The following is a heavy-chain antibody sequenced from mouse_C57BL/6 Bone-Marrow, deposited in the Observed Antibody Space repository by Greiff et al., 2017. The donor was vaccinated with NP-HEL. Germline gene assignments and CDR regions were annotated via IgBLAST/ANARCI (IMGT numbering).Heavy chain of an antibody. CDR2: IDPDNGDT. CDR3: SHFPGYYCNHWYFDV. J-gene: IGHJ1*03. D-gene: IGHD2-1*01. V-gene: IGHV14-4*01. CDR1: GFNIKDDY. Sequence: VQLKESGAELVRPGASVKLSCTASGFNIKDDYMHWVKQRPEQGLEWIGWIDPDNGDTEYASKFKGKATITADTSSNTAYLQLSSLTSEDTAVYYCSHFPGYYCNHWYFDVWGTGTTVTVSS.